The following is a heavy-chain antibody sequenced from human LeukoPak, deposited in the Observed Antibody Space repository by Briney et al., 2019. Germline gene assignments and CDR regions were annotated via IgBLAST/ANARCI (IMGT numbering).Heavy chain of an antibody. D-gene: IGHD5-12*01. J-gene: IGHJ4*02. CDR3: ARGTLLSGSPTNTFDY. CDR1: GGTFSSYA. Sequence: ASVKVSCKASGGTFSSYAISWVRQAPGQGLEWMGGIIPIFGTANYAQKFQGRVTITADESTSTAYMGLSSLRSEDTAVYYCARGTLLSGSPTNTFDYWGQGTLVTVSS. CDR2: IIPIFGTA. V-gene: IGHV1-69*13.